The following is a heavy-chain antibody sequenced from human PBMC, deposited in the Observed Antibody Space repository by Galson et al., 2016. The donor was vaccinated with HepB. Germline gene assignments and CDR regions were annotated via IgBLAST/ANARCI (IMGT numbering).Heavy chain of an antibody. CDR3: AKGVVIRYFDL. CDR1: GFTFDDYA. Sequence: SLRLSCAASGFTFDDYAMFWVRQAPGKGLEWVSGITWNSDSIGYADSVKGRFTISRDNAKNSLYLQMNSLRAEDTALYYCAKGVVIRYFDLWGRGTLVTVSS. CDR2: ITWNSDSI. J-gene: IGHJ2*01. D-gene: IGHD3-22*01. V-gene: IGHV3-9*01.